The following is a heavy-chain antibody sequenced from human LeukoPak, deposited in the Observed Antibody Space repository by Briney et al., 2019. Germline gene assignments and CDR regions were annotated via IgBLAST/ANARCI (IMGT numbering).Heavy chain of an antibody. Sequence: PGGSLRLSCAASGFAFSTYSMNWVRQAPGKGLEWVSSITSTSSYIYYADSVKGRFTIFRDNAKNSLYLQMNTLRAEDTAVYYCARVAGGSHHFDYWGQGTLVTVSS. CDR2: ITSTSSYI. CDR3: ARVAGGSHHFDY. CDR1: GFAFSTYS. J-gene: IGHJ4*02. V-gene: IGHV3-21*01. D-gene: IGHD1-26*01.